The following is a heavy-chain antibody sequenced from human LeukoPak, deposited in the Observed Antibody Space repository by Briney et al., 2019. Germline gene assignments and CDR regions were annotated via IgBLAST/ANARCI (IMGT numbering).Heavy chain of an antibody. CDR2: IYYSGST. J-gene: IGHJ4*02. CDR1: GGSISSGGYY. D-gene: IGHD2-2*01. CDR3: ARDRSRAPHCTSTSCPPFPQYYFDY. V-gene: IGHV4-31*03. Sequence: SETLSLTCTVSGGSISSGGYYWSWIRQHPGKGLEWIGYIYYSGSTYYNPSLKSRVTISVDTSKNQFSLKLSSVTAADTAVYYCARDRSRAPHCTSTSCPPFPQYYFDYWGQGTLVTVSS.